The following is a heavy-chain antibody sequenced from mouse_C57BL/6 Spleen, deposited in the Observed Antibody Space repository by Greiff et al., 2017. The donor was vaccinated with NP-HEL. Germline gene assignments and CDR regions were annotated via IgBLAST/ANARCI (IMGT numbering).Heavy chain of an antibody. J-gene: IGHJ1*03. CDR3: TGNWDGDWYFDV. CDR2: IYPGNSDT. D-gene: IGHD4-1*01. CDR1: GYTFTSYW. Sequence: VQLQQSGTVLARPGASVKMSCKTSGYTFTSYWMHWVKQRPGQGLEWIGAIYPGNSDTSYNQKFKGKAKLTAVTSASTAYMELSSLTNEDTAVYYCTGNWDGDWYFDVWGTGTTVTVSS. V-gene: IGHV1-5*01.